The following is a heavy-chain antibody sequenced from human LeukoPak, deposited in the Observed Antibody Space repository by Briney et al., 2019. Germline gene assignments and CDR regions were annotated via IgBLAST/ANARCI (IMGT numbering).Heavy chain of an antibody. Sequence: SETLSLTCTVSGGSISSYYWSWIRQPPGKGLEWIGYIYYSGSTNYNPSLKSRVTISLDTSKNQFSLKLSSVTAADTAVYYCARAGSVATVIDMYYYYGMDVWGQGTTVTVSS. CDR2: IYYSGST. V-gene: IGHV4-59*01. CDR1: GGSISSYY. J-gene: IGHJ6*02. D-gene: IGHD4-17*01. CDR3: ARAGSVATVIDMYYYYGMDV.